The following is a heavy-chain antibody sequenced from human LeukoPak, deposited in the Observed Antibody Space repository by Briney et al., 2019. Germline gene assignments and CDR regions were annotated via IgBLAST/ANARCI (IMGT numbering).Heavy chain of an antibody. CDR2: INPSGGST. D-gene: IGHD1-26*01. J-gene: IGHJ4*02. CDR3: ARMVGDSGSFHFDY. CDR1: GGTFSSYA. Sequence: ASVKVSCKASGGTFSSYAISWVRQAPGQGLEWMGIINPSGGSTSYAQKFQGRVTMTRDMSTSTVYMELSSLRSEDTAVYYCARMVGDSGSFHFDYWGQGTLVTVSS. V-gene: IGHV1-46*01.